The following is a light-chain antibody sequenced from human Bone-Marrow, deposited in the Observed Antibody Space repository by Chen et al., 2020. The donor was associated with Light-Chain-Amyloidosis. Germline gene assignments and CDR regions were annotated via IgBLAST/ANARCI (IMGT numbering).Light chain of an antibody. V-gene: IGLV2-14*01. CDR1: SSDVGGYNY. CDR2: DVS. Sequence: QSALTPPAPVSGSPVQSITIPCTGTSSDVGGYNYVSWYQQHPGKAPKLMIYDVSNRPSGVSNRFSGSKSGNTASLTISGLQAEDEADYYCSSYTSSSTQVVFGGGTKLTVL. J-gene: IGLJ2*01. CDR3: SSYTSSSTQVV.